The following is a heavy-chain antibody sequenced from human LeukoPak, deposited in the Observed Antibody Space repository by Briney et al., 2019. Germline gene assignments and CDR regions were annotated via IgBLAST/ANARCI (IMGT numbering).Heavy chain of an antibody. CDR3: AKVYGYTSGWYDY. V-gene: IGHV3-23*01. CDR2: ISGSGGNA. J-gene: IGHJ4*02. Sequence: GVSLRLSCAASGFTFSSYAMSWVRQAPGKGLEWVSGISGSGGNAYYADSVKGRFTISRDTSKNTLYLQMNSLRAEDTAVYYCAKVYGYTSGWYDYWGQGTLVTVSS. D-gene: IGHD6-19*01. CDR1: GFTFSSYA.